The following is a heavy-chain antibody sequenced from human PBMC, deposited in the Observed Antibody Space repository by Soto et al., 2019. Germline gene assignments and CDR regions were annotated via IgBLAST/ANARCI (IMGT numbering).Heavy chain of an antibody. D-gene: IGHD6-13*01. CDR2: ISAYNGNT. CDR3: ARDWLAAGLFHF. CDR1: GYTFTSYG. J-gene: IGHJ4*02. Sequence: QVQLVQSGAEVKKPGASVKVSCKTSGYTFTSYGISWVRQAPGQGLEWMGWISAYNGNTNYAQKLQVRVTMTTDTSTSTSQMELRSLRSDDTAVYYCARDWLAAGLFHFWGQRILFTVSS. V-gene: IGHV1-18*01.